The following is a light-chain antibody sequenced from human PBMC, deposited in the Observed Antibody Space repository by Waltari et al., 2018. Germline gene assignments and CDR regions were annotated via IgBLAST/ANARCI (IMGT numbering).Light chain of an antibody. V-gene: IGKV4-1*01. Sequence: DIVMTQSPDPLAVSLGERATINCKSSQTVLYRENNKNYLTWYQQKPGQPPKLPFSWGSIRESGVPDRLSASGSGTDFTLTISSLQAEDVAVYYCHQHYTTPWTFGQGTKVEIK. CDR3: HQHYTTPWT. CDR1: QTVLYRENNKNY. J-gene: IGKJ1*01. CDR2: WGS.